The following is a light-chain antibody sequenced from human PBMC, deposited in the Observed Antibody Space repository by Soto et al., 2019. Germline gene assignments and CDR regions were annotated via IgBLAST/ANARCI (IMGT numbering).Light chain of an antibody. J-gene: IGKJ4*01. CDR2: DAS. CDR3: QQYNSYSLT. CDR1: QSISSW. V-gene: IGKV1-5*01. Sequence: IQMTQSPSTLSACVGDRVTITCRASQSISSWLAWYQQKPGKAPKLLIYDASSLESGVPSRFSGSGSGTEFTLTISSLQPDDFATYYCQQYNSYSLTFGGGTKVDIK.